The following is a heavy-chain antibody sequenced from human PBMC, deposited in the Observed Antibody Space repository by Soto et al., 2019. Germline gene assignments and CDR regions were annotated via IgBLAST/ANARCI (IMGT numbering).Heavy chain of an antibody. CDR2: ISSSSSTI. CDR1: GFTFRGDS. CDR3: ARDIGCSGGSCYSYGMDV. D-gene: IGHD2-15*01. V-gene: IGHV3-48*02. Sequence: EVQLVESGGGLVQPGGSLRLSCAASGFTFRGDSMNWVRQAPGKGLEWVSYISSSSSTIYYADSVKGRFTISRDNAKNSLYLQMNSLRDEDTAVYYWARDIGCSGGSCYSYGMDVWGQGTTVTVSS. J-gene: IGHJ6*02.